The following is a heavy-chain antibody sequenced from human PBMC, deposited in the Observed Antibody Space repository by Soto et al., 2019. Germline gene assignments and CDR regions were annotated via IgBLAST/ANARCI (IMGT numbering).Heavy chain of an antibody. CDR1: GFTFSSYG. J-gene: IGHJ6*02. D-gene: IGHD4-17*01. Sequence: QVQPVESGGGVVQPGRSLRLSCAASGFTFSSYGMHWVRQAPGKGLEWVAVISYDGSNKYYADSVKGRFTISRDNSKNTLYLQINSLRAEDTAVYYCAKAPTVTTFYGMDVWGQGTTVTVSS. V-gene: IGHV3-30*18. CDR3: AKAPTVTTFYGMDV. CDR2: ISYDGSNK.